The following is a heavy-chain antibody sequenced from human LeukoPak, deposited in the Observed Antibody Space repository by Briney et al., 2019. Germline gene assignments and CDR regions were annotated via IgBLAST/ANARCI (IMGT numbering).Heavy chain of an antibody. CDR1: GYTFTSYD. D-gene: IGHD1-26*01. CDR3: ARESGGSLFHAFDI. Sequence: GASVKVSCKASGYTFTSYDINWVRQATGQGLEWMGWMNPNSGNTGYAQKFQGRVTMTRDTSTSTVYMELSSLRSEDTAVYYCARESGGSLFHAFDIWGQGTMVTVSS. V-gene: IGHV1-8*02. CDR2: MNPNSGNT. J-gene: IGHJ3*02.